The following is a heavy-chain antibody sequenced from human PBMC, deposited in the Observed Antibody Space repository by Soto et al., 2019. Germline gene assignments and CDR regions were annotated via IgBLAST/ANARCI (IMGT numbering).Heavy chain of an antibody. J-gene: IGHJ4*02. D-gene: IGHD5-12*01. Sequence: EMQLVESGGGLVQPGGSLRLSCAASGFIFSSYWMHWVRRAPGKGLVWVSRLNSDGSSTSYADSVKGRFTISRDNAKNTLYLKMNSLRAEDTAVYYCAREPLYVSGPLDYWGKGTLVTVSS. CDR1: GFIFSSYW. CDR3: AREPLYVSGPLDY. CDR2: LNSDGSST. V-gene: IGHV3-74*01.